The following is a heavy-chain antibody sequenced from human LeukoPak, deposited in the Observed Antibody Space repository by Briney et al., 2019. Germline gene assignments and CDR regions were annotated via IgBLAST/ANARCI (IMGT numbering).Heavy chain of an antibody. Sequence: GGSLRLSCAASGFTFSSYAMTWVRQAPGKGLEWVSTIRGSDDSTYYADSVKGRFTISRYNSKNTLYLQMNSLRAEDTAIYYCAKDTGPAAGITADYWGQGTLVTVSS. CDR3: AKDTGPAAGITADY. V-gene: IGHV3-23*01. CDR1: GFTFSSYA. J-gene: IGHJ4*02. D-gene: IGHD6-13*01. CDR2: IRGSDDST.